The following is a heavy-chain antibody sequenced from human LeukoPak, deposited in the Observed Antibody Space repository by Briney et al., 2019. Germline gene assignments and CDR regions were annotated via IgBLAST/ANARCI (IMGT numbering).Heavy chain of an antibody. Sequence: GPSVKVSCKASGLTFRSSDVQWARQARGQPLEGIVWLAVGSGHTNYAQKFQERVTITRDMSTSTAYMELSSLRSEDTAVYYCAADSPQRVDDSSGYYYADRDFDYWGQGTLVTVSS. J-gene: IGHJ4*02. CDR3: AADSPQRVDDSSGYYYADRDFDY. V-gene: IGHV1-58*01. D-gene: IGHD3-22*01. CDR1: GLTFRSSD. CDR2: LAVGSGHT.